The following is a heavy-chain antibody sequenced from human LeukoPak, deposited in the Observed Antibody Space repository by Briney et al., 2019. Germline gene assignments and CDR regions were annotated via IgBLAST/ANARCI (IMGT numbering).Heavy chain of an antibody. J-gene: IGHJ4*02. CDR2: IIPIFGTA. Sequence: SVKVSCKASGGTCSSYAISWVRQAPGQGLEWMVGIIPIFGTANYAQKFQGRVTITTDESTSTAYMELSSLRSEDTAVYYCARGLAADALDYWGQGTLVTVSS. V-gene: IGHV1-69*05. CDR3: ARGLAADALDY. CDR1: GGTCSSYA. D-gene: IGHD6-13*01.